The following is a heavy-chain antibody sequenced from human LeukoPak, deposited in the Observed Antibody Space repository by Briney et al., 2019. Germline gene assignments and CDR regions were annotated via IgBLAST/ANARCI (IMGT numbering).Heavy chain of an antibody. Sequence: GGSLRLSCAASGFTFSRYAMSWVRQAPGKGLEWVSAISGSGGSTYYADSVKGRFTISRDNSKNTLYPQMNSLRAEDTAVYYCAKDFGGNSFGILVDYWGQGTLVTVSS. CDR3: AKDFGGNSFGILVDY. D-gene: IGHD4-23*01. CDR2: ISGSGGST. J-gene: IGHJ4*02. V-gene: IGHV3-23*01. CDR1: GFTFSRYA.